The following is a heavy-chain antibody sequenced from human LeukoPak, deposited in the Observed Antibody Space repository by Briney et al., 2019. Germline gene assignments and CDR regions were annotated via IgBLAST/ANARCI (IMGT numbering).Heavy chain of an antibody. Sequence: GGSLGLSCAASGFTVSTNCMTWVRQAPGKGLEWVSTIYSGGTTYYADSAMGRFTISRHNSRNTLYLQMNSLRAEDTAVYYCARVDTVMAYYFDLWGQGTLVTVSS. D-gene: IGHD5-18*01. CDR1: GFTVSTNC. J-gene: IGHJ4*02. V-gene: IGHV3-53*04. CDR3: ARVDTVMAYYFDL. CDR2: IYSGGTT.